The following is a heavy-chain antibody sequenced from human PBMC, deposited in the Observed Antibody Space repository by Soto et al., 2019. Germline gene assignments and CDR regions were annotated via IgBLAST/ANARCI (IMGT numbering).Heavy chain of an antibody. CDR3: ARDRYCSSTSCYEMDY. J-gene: IGHJ4*02. Sequence: SVKVSCKASGGTFSSYTISWVRQAPGQGLEWMGRIIPILGIANYAQKFQGRVTITADKSTSTAYMELSSLRSEDTAVYYCARDRYCSSTSCYEMDYWGQGTLVTVSS. CDR2: IIPILGIA. V-gene: IGHV1-69*04. CDR1: GGTFSSYT. D-gene: IGHD2-2*01.